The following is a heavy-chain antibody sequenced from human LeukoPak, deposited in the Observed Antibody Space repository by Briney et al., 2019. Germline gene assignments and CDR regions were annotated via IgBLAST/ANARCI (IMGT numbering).Heavy chain of an antibody. CDR1: GFTFSSYG. Sequence: GRSLRLSCAASGFTFSSYGMHWVRQAPGEGLEWVAVISYDGSNKYYADSVKGRFTISRDNSKNTLYLQMNSLRAEDTAVYYCAKNGPFIYDILTGYPSYWGQGTLVTVSS. CDR3: AKNGPFIYDILTGYPSY. J-gene: IGHJ4*02. V-gene: IGHV3-30*18. CDR2: ISYDGSNK. D-gene: IGHD3-9*01.